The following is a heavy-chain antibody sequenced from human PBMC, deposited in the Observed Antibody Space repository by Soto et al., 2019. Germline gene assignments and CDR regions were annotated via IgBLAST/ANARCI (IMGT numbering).Heavy chain of an antibody. J-gene: IGHJ4*02. D-gene: IGHD1-7*01. CDR2: ISSNGGTT. Sequence: EVQLAECGGGMVQPGASLRRSCVASGFTFSSYDMHWVRQAPGKGLEYVSSISSNGGTTYYGNSVKGRFTISRDNSKNTLYLQMGSLRAEDMAVYYCVRRVSGNYDYWAQGTLVTVSS. CDR3: VRRVSGNYDY. V-gene: IGHV3-64*01. CDR1: GFTFSSYD.